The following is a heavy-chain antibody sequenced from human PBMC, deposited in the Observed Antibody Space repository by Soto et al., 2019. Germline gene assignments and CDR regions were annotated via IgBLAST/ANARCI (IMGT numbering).Heavy chain of an antibody. CDR1: GFSFTTSGVG. V-gene: IGHV2-5*02. J-gene: IGHJ4*02. D-gene: IGHD6-13*01. Sequence: QITLKESGPTLVKPTQTLTLTCTFSGFSFTTSGVGVGWFHQPPGKALEWLALIFWDDDKRYNPSLKSRVTINKDTSKNQVVLTISNLDPVDTATYYCIHRVAHMSNNWYLFDSWGQGTLVTVAS. CDR3: IHRVAHMSNNWYLFDS. CDR2: IFWDDDK.